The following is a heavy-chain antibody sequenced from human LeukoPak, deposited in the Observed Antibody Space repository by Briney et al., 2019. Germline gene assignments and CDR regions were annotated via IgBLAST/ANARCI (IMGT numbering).Heavy chain of an antibody. CDR1: GFTVSSNY. Sequence: PGGSLRLSCAASGFTVSSNYMSWVRQALGKGLEWVSVIYSGGSTYYADSVKGRFTISRDNSKNTLYLQMNSLRAEDTAVYYCARSPLYSYGYVDYWGQGTLVTVSS. CDR2: IYSGGST. J-gene: IGHJ4*02. CDR3: ARSPLYSYGYVDY. V-gene: IGHV3-66*01. D-gene: IGHD5-18*01.